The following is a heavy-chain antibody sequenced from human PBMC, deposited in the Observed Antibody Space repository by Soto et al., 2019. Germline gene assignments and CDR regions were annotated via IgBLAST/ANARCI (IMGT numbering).Heavy chain of an antibody. CDR3: ARLYGRGYGQEEPFDY. J-gene: IGHJ4*02. Sequence: QVQLVQSGAEVKKPGSSVKVSCKASGGTFSSYAISWVRQAPGQGLEWMGGIIPIFGTANYAQKFQGRVTITADDSTSTAYMELSSLRSEDTAVYYCARLYGRGYGQEEPFDYWGQGTLVTVSS. V-gene: IGHV1-69*12. CDR1: GGTFSSYA. D-gene: IGHD5-18*01. CDR2: IIPIFGTA.